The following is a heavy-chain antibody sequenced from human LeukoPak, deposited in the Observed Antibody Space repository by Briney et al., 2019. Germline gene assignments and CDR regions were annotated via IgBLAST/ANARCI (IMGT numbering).Heavy chain of an antibody. CDR2: IFPSDGST. CDR3: ARRYSGYAGDY. V-gene: IGHV1-46*01. CDR1: GYTFTRYS. Sequence: ASVKVSCKASGYTFTRYSMNWVRQAPGQWLEWVGIIFPSDGSTVYGQKFQGRVTMTRDTSTSTVYMELSSLSSEDTALYYCARRYSGYAGDYWGQGTLVTVSS. D-gene: IGHD5-12*01. J-gene: IGHJ4*02.